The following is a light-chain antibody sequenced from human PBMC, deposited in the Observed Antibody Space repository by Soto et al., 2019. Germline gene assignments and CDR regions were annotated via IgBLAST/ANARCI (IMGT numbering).Light chain of an antibody. Sequence: QSALTQPASVSESPGQSITISCTGTSNDIGGYNYVSWYQHHPGKAPKLMIYEVSHRPSGVSHRFSGSKSGHTASLTISGLQAEDEADYYCSSYTGSSTVLFGGGTKLTV. V-gene: IGLV2-14*01. CDR3: SSYTGSSTVL. CDR1: SNDIGGYNY. CDR2: EVS. J-gene: IGLJ2*01.